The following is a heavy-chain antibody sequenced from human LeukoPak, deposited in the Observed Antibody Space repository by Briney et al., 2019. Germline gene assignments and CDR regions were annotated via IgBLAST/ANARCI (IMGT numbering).Heavy chain of an antibody. J-gene: IGHJ4*02. D-gene: IGHD3-10*01. CDR3: ARHRYYYGSGSYYGGDYFDY. CDR2: IYYSGSS. V-gene: IGHV4-39*01. CDR1: CSPISSIRYY. Sequence: SETLALTCSVSCSPISSIRYYWGWIRQPPGNGLEGIGSIYYSGSSYYIPSLQSRVTISVDTSKDQFSLKLSSVTAADTAVYYCARHRYYYGSGSYYGGDYFDYWGQGTVVTVSS.